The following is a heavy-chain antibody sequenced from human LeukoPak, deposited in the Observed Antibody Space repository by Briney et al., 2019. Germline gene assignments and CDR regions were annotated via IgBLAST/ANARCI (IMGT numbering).Heavy chain of an antibody. CDR1: GFTFISYS. CDR3: ARGTPTTRDFDS. V-gene: IGHV3-21*01. D-gene: IGHD4-11*01. CDR2: ISSSSSYI. Sequence: PGGSLRLSCAASGFTFISYSMNWVRQAPGKGLEWVSSISSSSSYIYYADSVKGRFTISRDNAKNSLYLQMNSLRAEDTAVYYCARGTPTTRDFDSWGQGTLVTVSS. J-gene: IGHJ4*02.